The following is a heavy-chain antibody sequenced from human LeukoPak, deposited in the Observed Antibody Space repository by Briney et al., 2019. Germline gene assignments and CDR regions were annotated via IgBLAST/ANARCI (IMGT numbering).Heavy chain of an antibody. CDR1: GFTFSSYA. D-gene: IGHD6-13*01. CDR2: ISGSGGST. V-gene: IGHV3-23*01. CDR3: AKDGSIAAAGTARPFDY. Sequence: GGSLRLSCAASGFTFSSYAMSWVRQAPGKGLEWVSAISGSGGSTYYADSVKGRFTISRDNSKNTLYLQMNSLRAEHTAVYYCAKDGSIAAAGTARPFDYWGQGTLVTVSS. J-gene: IGHJ4*02.